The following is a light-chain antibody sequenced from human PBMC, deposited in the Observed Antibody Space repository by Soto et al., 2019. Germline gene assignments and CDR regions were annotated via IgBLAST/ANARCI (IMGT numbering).Light chain of an antibody. CDR3: QQYTTYPYT. J-gene: IGKJ2*01. CDR1: QSVTNW. CDR2: DAS. V-gene: IGKV1-5*01. Sequence: DIPMTQSPSTLSASVGDRVTITCRASQSVTNWLAWYQQKPGKAPNLLIYDASRLQSGIPSRFSGSGSGTEFTLTISSLQPDDFATYYCQQYTTYPYTFCQGTKLEIK.